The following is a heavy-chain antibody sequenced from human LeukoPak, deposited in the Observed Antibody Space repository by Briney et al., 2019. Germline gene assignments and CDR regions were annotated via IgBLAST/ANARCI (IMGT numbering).Heavy chain of an antibody. J-gene: IGHJ3*02. D-gene: IGHD3-22*01. CDR2: ISSSSSYI. Sequence: GGSLRLSCAASGFTFSSYEMNWVRQAPGKGLEWVSSISSSSSYIYYADSVKGRFTISRDNAKNSLYLQMNSLRAEDTAVYYCATEYYYDSSGSAFDIWGQGTMVTVSS. V-gene: IGHV3-21*01. CDR1: GFTFSSYE. CDR3: ATEYYYDSSGSAFDI.